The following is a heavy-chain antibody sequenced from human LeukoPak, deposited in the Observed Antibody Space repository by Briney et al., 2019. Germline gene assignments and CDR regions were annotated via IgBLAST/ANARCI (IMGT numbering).Heavy chain of an antibody. CDR2: IYYSGST. Sequence: SQTLSLTCTVSGGSISSGGYYWSWIRQHPGKGLEWIGYIYYSGSTYYNPSLKSRVTISVDTSKNQCSLKLSSVTAADTAVYYCASLDYGGNSFRSDYWGQGTLVTVSS. CDR3: ASLDYGGNSFRSDY. CDR1: GGSISSGGYY. V-gene: IGHV4-31*03. J-gene: IGHJ4*02. D-gene: IGHD4-23*01.